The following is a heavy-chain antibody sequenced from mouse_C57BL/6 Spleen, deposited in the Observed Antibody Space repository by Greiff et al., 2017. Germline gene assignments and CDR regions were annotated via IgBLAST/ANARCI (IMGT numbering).Heavy chain of an antibody. CDR1: GFTFSSYA. J-gene: IGHJ1*03. V-gene: IGHV5-4*03. Sequence: DVMLVESGGGLVKPGGSLKLSCAASGFTFSSYAMSWVRQTPEKRLEWVATISDGGSYTYYPDNVKGRFTISRDNAKNNLYLQMSHLKSEDTAMYYCASSGYWYFDVWGTGTTVTVSS. CDR3: ASSGYWYFDV. D-gene: IGHD4-1*01. CDR2: ISDGGSYT.